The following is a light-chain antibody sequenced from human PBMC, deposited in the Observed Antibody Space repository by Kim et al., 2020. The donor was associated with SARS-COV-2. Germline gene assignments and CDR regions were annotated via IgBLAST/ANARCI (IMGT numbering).Light chain of an antibody. J-gene: IGLJ1*01. CDR2: RDS. CDR1: NIGSKN. V-gene: IGLV3-9*01. CDR3: QVWDSTRYV. Sequence: SYELTQPLSVSLALGQTARITCAGNNIGSKNVHWYQQKPGQAPVVVIYRDSDRPSGIPERFSGSNSGNTATLTISRAQAGDEADYYGQVWDSTRYVFGSG.